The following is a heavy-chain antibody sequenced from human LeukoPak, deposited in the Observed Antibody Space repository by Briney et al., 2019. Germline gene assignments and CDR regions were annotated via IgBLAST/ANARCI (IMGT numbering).Heavy chain of an antibody. V-gene: IGHV3-43*02. Sequence: GGSLTLSCAASGFTFDDYAMHCVRQAPGKGLEWVSLISGDGGSTYYADSVKGRFTISRDNSKNSLYLQMNSLRTEDTALYYCARSSYSSGWYGGQSFAYWGQGTLVTVSS. J-gene: IGHJ4*02. CDR2: ISGDGGST. CDR1: GFTFDDYA. D-gene: IGHD6-19*01. CDR3: ARSSYSSGWYGGQSFAY.